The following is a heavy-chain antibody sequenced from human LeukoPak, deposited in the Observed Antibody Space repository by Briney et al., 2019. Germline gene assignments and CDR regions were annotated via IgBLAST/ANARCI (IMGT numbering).Heavy chain of an antibody. D-gene: IGHD3/OR15-3a*01. CDR2: SSSSGTTI. Sequence: GGALRLSCAASGFTLSDYYMSWIRQAPGKGLECVSYSSSSGTTIYYADSVKGRLAISRDNAKNSLYLQMNSLRAEDTAVYYCARRRDFIDYWGQGTLVTVSS. V-gene: IGHV3-11*01. CDR3: ARRRDFIDY. CDR1: GFTLSDYY. J-gene: IGHJ4*02.